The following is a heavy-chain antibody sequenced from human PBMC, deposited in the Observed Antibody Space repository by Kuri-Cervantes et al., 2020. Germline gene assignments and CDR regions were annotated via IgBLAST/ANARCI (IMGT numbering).Heavy chain of an antibody. D-gene: IGHD3-16*01. V-gene: IGHV3-48*04. J-gene: IGHJ6*03. CDR1: GFTFSSYS. CDR3: ARGDYAPGYYYYYMDV. Sequence: GESLKISCAASGFTFSSYSMNWVRQAPGKGLEWVSYISSSSSTIYYADSVKGRFTISRDNAKKTVYLQMNSLRADDTAVYYCARGDYAPGYYYYYMDVWGKGTTVTVSS. CDR2: ISSSSSTI.